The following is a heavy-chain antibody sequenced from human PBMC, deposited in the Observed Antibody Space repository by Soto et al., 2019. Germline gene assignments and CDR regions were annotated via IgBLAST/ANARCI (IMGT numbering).Heavy chain of an antibody. CDR1: GFTFSSYT. V-gene: IGHV3-23*01. CDR3: ARNEIPIWSYVGSFDS. D-gene: IGHD3-10*01. J-gene: IGHJ4*02. CDR2: ISGSGSST. Sequence: GGSLRLSCAASGFTFSSYTMSWVRQAPGKGLEWVSTISGSGSSTYSADSVKGRFTISRDNSKNMLYLQMDNLGVEDTAVYYCARNEIPIWSYVGSFDSWGQGTLVTVSS.